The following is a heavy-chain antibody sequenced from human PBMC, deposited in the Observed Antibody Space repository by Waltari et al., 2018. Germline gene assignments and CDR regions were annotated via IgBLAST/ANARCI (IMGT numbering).Heavy chain of an antibody. V-gene: IGHV1-69*01. CDR2: TIPILGTA. Sequence: QVQLVQSGAEVKKPGSSVKVSCKASGGTFSSYAIRWVRQAPGQGLEWMGGTIPILGTANYAQKFQGRVTITADESTSTAYMELSSLRSEDTAVYYCARGGTYSSSSRVPYYYYGMDVWGQGTTVTVSS. J-gene: IGHJ6*02. D-gene: IGHD6-6*01. CDR3: ARGGTYSSSSRVPYYYYGMDV. CDR1: GGTFSSYA.